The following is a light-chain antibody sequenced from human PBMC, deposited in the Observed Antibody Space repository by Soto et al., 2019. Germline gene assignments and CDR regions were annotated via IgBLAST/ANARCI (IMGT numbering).Light chain of an antibody. CDR1: SSDVGGYNY. Sequence: QSALTQPASVSGSPGQSITISCTGTSSDVGGYNYVSWYQQHPGKAPKLMIYDAGNRPSGVSNRFSGSNSGNTASLTISGLQAEDEADYYCSSYTSSSTLLFGTGTKLTVL. J-gene: IGLJ1*01. V-gene: IGLV2-14*01. CDR3: SSYTSSSTLL. CDR2: DAG.